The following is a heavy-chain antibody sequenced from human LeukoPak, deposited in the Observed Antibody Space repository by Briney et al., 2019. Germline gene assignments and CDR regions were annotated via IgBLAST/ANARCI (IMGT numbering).Heavy chain of an antibody. D-gene: IGHD3-9*01. CDR3: ARDDDILTGTKYGMDV. CDR2: ISYDGSNK. J-gene: IGHJ6*04. CDR1: GFTFSSYA. Sequence: GGSLRLSCAASGFTFSSYAMHWVRQAPGKGLGWVAVISYDGSNKYYADSVKGRFTISRDNSKNTLYLQMNSLRAEDTAVYYCARDDDILTGTKYGMDVWGKGTTVTVSS. V-gene: IGHV3-30*04.